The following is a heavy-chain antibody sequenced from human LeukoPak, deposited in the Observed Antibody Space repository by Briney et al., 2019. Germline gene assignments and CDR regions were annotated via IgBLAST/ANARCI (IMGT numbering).Heavy chain of an antibody. J-gene: IGHJ4*02. CDR3: ARIQFHYDILTGYFDH. D-gene: IGHD3-9*01. V-gene: IGHV5-51*01. Sequence: GESLKISCKGSGYSFTSYWIGWVRQMPGKGLEWMGIIDPGDSDTRYSPSFQGQVTISADKSISTAYLQWSSLKASDTAMYYCARIQFHYDILTGYFDHWGQGTLVTVSS. CDR1: GYSFTSYW. CDR2: IDPGDSDT.